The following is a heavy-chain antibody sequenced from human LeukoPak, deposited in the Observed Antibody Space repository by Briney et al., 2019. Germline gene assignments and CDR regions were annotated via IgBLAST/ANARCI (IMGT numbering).Heavy chain of an antibody. Sequence: PSETLSLTCTVSGGSISSSSYYWGWIRQPPGKGLEWIGSIYYSGSTYYNPSLKSRVTISVDTSKNQFSLKLSSVTAADTAVYYCARGGALRYFANWGQGTLVTVSS. CDR1: GGSISSSSYY. CDR3: ARGGALRYFAN. V-gene: IGHV4-39*07. D-gene: IGHD3-9*01. CDR2: IYYSGST. J-gene: IGHJ4*02.